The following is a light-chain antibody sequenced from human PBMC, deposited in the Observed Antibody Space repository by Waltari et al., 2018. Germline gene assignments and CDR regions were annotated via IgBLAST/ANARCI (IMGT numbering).Light chain of an antibody. Sequence: DIQMTQSPSTLSASVGDRVTITCRASQSISSWLAWYQQKPGKAPKLLIYKASSLESGVPSRFSGSGSGTEFTLTISSLQPDDFATYYCQQYNSYSSLTFGGGTKVVIK. CDR3: QQYNSYSSLT. CDR2: KAS. V-gene: IGKV1-5*03. J-gene: IGKJ4*01. CDR1: QSISSW.